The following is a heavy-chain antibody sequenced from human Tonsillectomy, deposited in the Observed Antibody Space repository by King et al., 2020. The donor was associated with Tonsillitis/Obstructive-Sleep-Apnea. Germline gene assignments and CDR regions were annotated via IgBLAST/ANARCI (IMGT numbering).Heavy chain of an antibody. Sequence: VQLVESGGDLVQPGRSLRLSCVAPGFTFSDHFMDGGRPAPGEGREWGGRIRKKADSYSTEYAATVEGPFTIPSHNSNNSLYLQFSSPKTEDTAVYYCARDRASDFWGGYYLDVWGKGTTVTVSS. V-gene: IGHV3-72*01. J-gene: IGHJ6*03. CDR3: ARDRASDFWGGYYLDV. CDR1: GFTFSDHF. CDR2: IRKKADSYST. D-gene: IGHD3-3*01.